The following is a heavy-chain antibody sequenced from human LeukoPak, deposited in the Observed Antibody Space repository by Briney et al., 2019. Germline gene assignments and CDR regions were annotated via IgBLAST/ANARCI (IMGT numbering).Heavy chain of an antibody. D-gene: IGHD3-16*01. J-gene: IGHJ5*02. CDR1: GGSISSSSYY. CDR3: ARALSGFSPMLPNWFDP. Sequence: SETLFLTCTVSGGSISSSSYYWGWIRQPPGKGLEWIGSIYYSGSTYYNPSLKSRVTISVDTSKNQFSLKLSSVTAADTAVYYCARALSGFSPMLPNWFDPWGQGTLVTVSS. V-gene: IGHV4-39*07. CDR2: IYYSGST.